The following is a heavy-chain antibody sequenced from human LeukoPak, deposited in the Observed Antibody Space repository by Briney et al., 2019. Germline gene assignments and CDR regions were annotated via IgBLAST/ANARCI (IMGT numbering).Heavy chain of an antibody. D-gene: IGHD6-13*01. CDR3: ARAGYSSSWLLY. J-gene: IGHJ4*02. Sequence: GGSLRLSCAASGFTFSTYNMNWVRQAPGKGLEWVSYITLSGSTIYYADSVKGRFTISRDNAKNSLYLQMNSLKAEDTAIYYCARAGYSSSWLLYRGQGTLVTVSS. CDR2: ITLSGSTI. CDR1: GFTFSTYN. V-gene: IGHV3-48*01.